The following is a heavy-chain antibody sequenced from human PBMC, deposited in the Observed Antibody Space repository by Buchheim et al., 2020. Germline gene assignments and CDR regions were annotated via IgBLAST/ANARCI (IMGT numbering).Heavy chain of an antibody. CDR2: IKNKIEGGTT. V-gene: IGHV3-15*01. CDR1: GFRNAW. CDR3: TTDLDPDYSDSRGVDY. Sequence: EVQLLESGGGLVKPGGSLRLSCAVSGFRNAWMSWVRQAPGKGLEWVGRIKNKIEGGTTDYAAPVKGRFTISRDASKNTVYLQMNSLKTEDTAVYYCTTDLDPDYSDSRGVDYWGQGTL. D-gene: IGHD3-22*01. J-gene: IGHJ4*01.